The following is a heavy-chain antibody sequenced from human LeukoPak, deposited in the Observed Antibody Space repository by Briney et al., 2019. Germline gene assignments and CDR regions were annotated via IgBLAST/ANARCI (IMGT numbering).Heavy chain of an antibody. J-gene: IGHJ4*02. Sequence: GGSLRLSCAASGFSFSDHWLDWVRQAPGKGLEWVAHIKGDGSQKYYVDSVKGRFTISRDNAKTSLYLQMDSLRAEDTAVYYCARNRGWLQFDYWGQGTLVTVSS. D-gene: IGHD5-12*01. CDR2: IKGDGSQK. V-gene: IGHV3-7*03. CDR1: GFSFSDHW. CDR3: ARNRGWLQFDY.